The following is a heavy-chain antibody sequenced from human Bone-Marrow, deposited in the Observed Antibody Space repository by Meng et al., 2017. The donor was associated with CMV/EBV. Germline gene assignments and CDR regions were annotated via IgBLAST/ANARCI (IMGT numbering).Heavy chain of an antibody. J-gene: IGHJ5*02. V-gene: IGHV4-34*01. CDR3: ARRGLRFLERLLFSWFDP. CDR1: GGSFSGYY. D-gene: IGHD3-3*01. Sequence: GSLRLSCAVYGGSFSGYYWSWIRQPPGKGLEWIGEINHSGSTNYNPSLKSRVTISVDTSKNQFSLKLSSVTAADTAVYYCARRGLRFLERLLFSWFDPWGQGTLVTASS. CDR2: INHSGST.